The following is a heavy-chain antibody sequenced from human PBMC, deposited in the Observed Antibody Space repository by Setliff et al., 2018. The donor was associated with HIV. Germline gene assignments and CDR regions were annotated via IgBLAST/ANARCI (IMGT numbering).Heavy chain of an antibody. J-gene: IGHJ5*02. CDR3: ARLTGNTSGYRRFDP. D-gene: IGHD1-20*01. Sequence: SETLSLTCAVSGYSISSGYYWGWIRQPPGKGLEWIGSIYHSGSTYYNPSFKSRVTISVDTSKNWFSLKLASVTAADTAVYYCARLTGNTSGYRRFDPWGQGALVTAPQ. V-gene: IGHV4-38-2*01. CDR2: IYHSGST. CDR1: GYSISSGYY.